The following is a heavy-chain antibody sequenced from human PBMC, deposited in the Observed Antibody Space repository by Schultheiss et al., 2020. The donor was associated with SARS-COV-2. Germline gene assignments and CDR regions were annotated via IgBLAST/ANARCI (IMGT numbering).Heavy chain of an antibody. CDR3: ARDRSYDRPAYYYYMDV. J-gene: IGHJ6*03. D-gene: IGHD3-9*01. CDR1: GGSISSSSYY. Sequence: SETLSLTCTVSGGSISSSSYYWGWIRQPPGKGLEWIGSIYYSGSTYYNPSLKSRVTISVDRSKNQFSLKLSSVTAADTAVYYCARDRSYDRPAYYYYMDVWGKGTMVTVSS. V-gene: IGHV4-39*07. CDR2: IYYSGST.